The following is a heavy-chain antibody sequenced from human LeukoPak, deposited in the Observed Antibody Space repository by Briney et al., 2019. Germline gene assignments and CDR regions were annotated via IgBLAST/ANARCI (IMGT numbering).Heavy chain of an antibody. CDR1: GFTFSSYA. V-gene: IGHV3-30-3*01. CDR2: ISYDESNK. Sequence: GGSLRLSCAASGFTFSSYAMHWVRQAPGKGLEWVAVISYDESNKYYADSVKGRFTISRDNSKNTLYLQMNSLRAEDTAVYYCAKDRGYYYDSSGYYYFDYWGQGTLVTVSS. CDR3: AKDRGYYYDSSGYYYFDY. J-gene: IGHJ4*02. D-gene: IGHD3-22*01.